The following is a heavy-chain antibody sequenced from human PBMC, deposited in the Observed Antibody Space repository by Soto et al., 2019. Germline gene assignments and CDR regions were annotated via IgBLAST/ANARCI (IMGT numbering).Heavy chain of an antibody. J-gene: IGHJ6*02. CDR2: ISYDGSNK. Sequence: ESGGGVVQPGRSLRLSCAASVFTFSSYGMHWVRQAPGKGLEWVAVISYDGSNKYYADSVKGRFTISRDNSKNTLYLQMNSLRAEDTAVYYCAKDGVRFLEWLPFYGMDVWGQGTTVTVSS. CDR3: AKDGVRFLEWLPFYGMDV. V-gene: IGHV3-30*18. D-gene: IGHD3-3*01. CDR1: VFTFSSYG.